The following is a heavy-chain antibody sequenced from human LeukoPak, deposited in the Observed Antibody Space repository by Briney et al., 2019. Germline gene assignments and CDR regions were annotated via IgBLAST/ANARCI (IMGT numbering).Heavy chain of an antibody. D-gene: IGHD6-19*01. V-gene: IGHV1-18*01. CDR3: ARERIVAGTGTFDS. CDR1: GYTFTNYG. CDR2: ISGYNGNT. Sequence: ASVKVSCKASGYTFTNYGITWVRQAPGQGLEWMGWISGYNGNTKYPQKLQGRVTMTTDTSTNTASMELRSLTSDDTAVYYCARERIVAGTGTFDSWGQGTLVTVSS. J-gene: IGHJ4*02.